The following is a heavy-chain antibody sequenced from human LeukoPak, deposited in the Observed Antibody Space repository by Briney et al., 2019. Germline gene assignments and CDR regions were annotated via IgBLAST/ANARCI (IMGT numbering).Heavy chain of an antibody. D-gene: IGHD1-26*01. Sequence: GGSLRLSCAASGFTFSNYWIHWVRHAPGKGLVCVSRINSDGSSTSYAESVKGRFTISRDNAKNTLYLQMNSLRAEDTAVYYCARVDGGTYGNDAFDIWGQGTMITVSS. CDR1: GFTFSNYW. CDR3: ARVDGGTYGNDAFDI. V-gene: IGHV3-74*01. J-gene: IGHJ3*02. CDR2: INSDGSST.